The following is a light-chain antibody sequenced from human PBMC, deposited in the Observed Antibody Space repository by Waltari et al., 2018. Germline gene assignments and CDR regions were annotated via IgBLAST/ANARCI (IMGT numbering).Light chain of an antibody. CDR3: QHYNSYPYS. J-gene: IGKJ2*01. CDR2: KAS. V-gene: IGKV1-5*03. Sequence: DIRMTQSPSTLSASVGDSVTITCRASQTISSWLAWYQQKPGKAPNLLIYKASNLQSGVPPRFSGSGSGTEFTLTISSLQPEDFASYYCQHYNSYPYSFGQGTKLEIK. CDR1: QTISSW.